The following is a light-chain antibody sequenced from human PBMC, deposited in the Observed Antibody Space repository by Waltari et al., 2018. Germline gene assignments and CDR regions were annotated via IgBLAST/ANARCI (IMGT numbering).Light chain of an antibody. CDR3: QQFNTRYS. V-gene: IGKV3-15*01. CDR1: RAIASN. J-gene: IGKJ2*01. Sequence: EIVMTQSPATLSVSPGGGATLSCRASRAIASNVAWYQQKPGQPLRLLIFDASPRATGIPERFSGSWSGTEFTLTISSLQSEDSAVYFCQQFNTRYSFGQGTKLEI. CDR2: DAS.